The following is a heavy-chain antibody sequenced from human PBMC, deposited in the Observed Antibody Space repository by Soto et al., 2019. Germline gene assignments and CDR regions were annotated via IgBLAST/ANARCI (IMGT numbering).Heavy chain of an antibody. Sequence: GASVKVSCKASGYIFYIYDINWVRQATGQGPEWMGWMSPKNGDTGYAQKFQGRVTMTRDTSISTAYMELSSLISEDTAVYYCARGVDAGMDVWGQGTTVTVSS. V-gene: IGHV1-8*01. CDR1: GYIFYIYD. J-gene: IGHJ6*02. CDR3: ARGVDAGMDV. D-gene: IGHD1-1*01. CDR2: MSPKNGDT.